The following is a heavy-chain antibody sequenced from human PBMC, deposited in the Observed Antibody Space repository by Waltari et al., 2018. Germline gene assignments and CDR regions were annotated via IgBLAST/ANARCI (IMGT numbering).Heavy chain of an antibody. CDR2: MNPNSGNT. Sequence: QVQLVQSGAEVKKPGASVKVSCKASGYTFTSYDINWVRQATRQGLEWMGWMNPNSGNTGYAQKFQGRVTITRNTSISTAYMELSSLRSEDTAVYYCARGATVTISHAEYFQHWGQGTLVTVSS. V-gene: IGHV1-8*03. CDR1: GYTFTSYD. D-gene: IGHD4-17*01. J-gene: IGHJ1*01. CDR3: ARGATVTISHAEYFQH.